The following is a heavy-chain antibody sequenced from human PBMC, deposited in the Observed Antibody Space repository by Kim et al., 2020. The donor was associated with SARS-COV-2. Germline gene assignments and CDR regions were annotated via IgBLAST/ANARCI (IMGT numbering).Heavy chain of an antibody. CDR3: ARHVRITIFGVVNP. D-gene: IGHD3-3*01. V-gene: IGHV4-39*01. Sequence: NPSLKGRVTISVDTSKNQFSLRLSSVPAADTAVYYCARHVRITIFGVVNPWGQGTLVTVSS. J-gene: IGHJ5*02.